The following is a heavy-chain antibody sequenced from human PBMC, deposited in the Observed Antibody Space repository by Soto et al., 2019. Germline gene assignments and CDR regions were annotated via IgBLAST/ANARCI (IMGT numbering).Heavy chain of an antibody. J-gene: IGHJ4*02. CDR1: VYTFTSYV. D-gene: IGHD1-26*01. Sequence: QVQLVQSGAEVKKPGASVKVSCKASVYTFTSYVISWVRKAPGQGLEWRGWISGYNGNTKYAQTLQGRVTMTTDTSTSTAYMELRSLRSDDTAVYYCARDLGGQIVDYWGQGTLVTVSS. V-gene: IGHV1-18*01. CDR3: ARDLGGQIVDY. CDR2: ISGYNGNT.